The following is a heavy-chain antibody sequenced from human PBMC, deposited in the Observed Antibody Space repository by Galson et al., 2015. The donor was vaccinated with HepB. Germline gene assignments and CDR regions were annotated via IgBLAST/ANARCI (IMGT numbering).Heavy chain of an antibody. Sequence: SLRLSCAASGFTFSSYSMNWVRQAPGKGLEWVSSISSSSSYIYYADSVKGRFTISRDNAKNSLYLQMNSLRAEDTAVYYCARDREDCSSTSCYYYYGMDVWGQGTTVTVSS. V-gene: IGHV3-21*01. D-gene: IGHD2-2*01. J-gene: IGHJ6*02. CDR2: ISSSSSYI. CDR3: ARDREDCSSTSCYYYYGMDV. CDR1: GFTFSSYS.